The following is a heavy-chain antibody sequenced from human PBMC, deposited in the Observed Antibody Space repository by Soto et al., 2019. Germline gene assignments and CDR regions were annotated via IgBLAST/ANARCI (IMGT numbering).Heavy chain of an antibody. J-gene: IGHJ4*02. CDR2: VYHSGNT. V-gene: IGHV4-4*02. CDR3: ARGERQQQLDY. D-gene: IGHD6-13*01. Sequence: SETLSLTCAVSGDSISSDKWWSWVRQPPGKGLEWIGEVYHSGNTNYNPSLKSRVIISVDKPKNQFSLKLSSVTDADTAMYYCARGERQQQLDYWGQGTLVTVS. CDR1: GDSISSDKW.